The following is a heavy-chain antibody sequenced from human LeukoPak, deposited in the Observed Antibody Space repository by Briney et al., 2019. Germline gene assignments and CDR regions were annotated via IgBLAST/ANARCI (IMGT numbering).Heavy chain of an antibody. D-gene: IGHD3-9*01. J-gene: IGHJ4*02. CDR1: GFTFSSYS. CDR2: ISSSSSYI. Sequence: GGSLRLSCAASGFTFSSYSMNWVRQAPGKGLGWVSSISSSSSYIYYADSVKGRFTISRDNAKNSLYLQMNSLRAEDTAVYYCARDPDYDILTGYFKPPFDYWGQGTLVTVSS. CDR3: ARDPDYDILTGYFKPPFDY. V-gene: IGHV3-21*01.